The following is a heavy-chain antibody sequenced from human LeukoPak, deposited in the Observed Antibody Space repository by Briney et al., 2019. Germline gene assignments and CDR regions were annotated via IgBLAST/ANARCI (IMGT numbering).Heavy chain of an antibody. CDR1: GFTFSGSA. CDR2: IRSKANSYAT. Sequence: TGGCLRLSCAASGFTFSGSAMHWVRQASGKGLEWVGRIRSKANSYATAYAASVKGRFTISRDDSKNTAYLQMDSLKTEDTAVYYCTRRAAGGYFDPWGQGTLVTVSS. CDR3: TRRAAGGYFDP. V-gene: IGHV3-73*01. J-gene: IGHJ5*02. D-gene: IGHD6-13*01.